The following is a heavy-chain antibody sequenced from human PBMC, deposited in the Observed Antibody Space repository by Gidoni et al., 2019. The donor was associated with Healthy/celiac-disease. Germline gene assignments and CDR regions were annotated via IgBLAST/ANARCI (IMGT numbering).Heavy chain of an antibody. CDR1: GGSISSSSYY. Sequence: QLQLQESGPGLVKPSETLSLTCTVSGGSISSSSYYWGWTRQPPGKGLEWIGSIYYSGSTYYNPSLKSRVTISVDTSKNQFSLKLSSVTAADTAVYYCARRNAVADDWFDPWGQGTLVTVSS. D-gene: IGHD6-19*01. CDR2: IYYSGST. V-gene: IGHV4-39*01. J-gene: IGHJ5*02. CDR3: ARRNAVADDWFDP.